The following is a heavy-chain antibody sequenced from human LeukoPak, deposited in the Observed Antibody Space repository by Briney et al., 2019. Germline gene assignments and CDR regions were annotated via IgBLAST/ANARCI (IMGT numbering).Heavy chain of an antibody. CDR2: IYTSGST. J-gene: IGHJ6*03. CDR1: GGSISSYY. V-gene: IGHV4-4*07. Sequence: PSETLSLTCTVSGGSISSYYWSWIRQPAGKGLEWIGRIYTSGSTNYNPSLKSRVTMSVDTSKNQFSLKLSSVTAADTAVYYCARIAGDFGTKYYYYYMDVWGKGNTVTVSS. CDR3: ARIAGDFGTKYYYYYMDV. D-gene: IGHD2-21*01.